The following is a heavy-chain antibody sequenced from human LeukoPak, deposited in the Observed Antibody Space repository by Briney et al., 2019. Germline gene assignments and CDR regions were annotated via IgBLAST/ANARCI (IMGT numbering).Heavy chain of an antibody. CDR3: ARLDYGDYRGAFDI. CDR1: GFTFSSYE. Sequence: GGFLRLSCAASGFTFSSYEMNWVRQAPGKGLEWVSYISSSGSTIYYADSVKGRFTISRDNAKNSLYLQMNSLRAEDTAVYYCARLDYGDYRGAFDIWGQGTMVTVSS. CDR2: ISSSGSTI. J-gene: IGHJ3*02. V-gene: IGHV3-48*03. D-gene: IGHD4-17*01.